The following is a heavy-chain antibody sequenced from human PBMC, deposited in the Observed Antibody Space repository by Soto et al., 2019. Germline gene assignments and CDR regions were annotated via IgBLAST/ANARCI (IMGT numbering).Heavy chain of an antibody. CDR2: TIPILGIA. V-gene: IGHV1-69*02. CDR3: ARSNYDFWSGYYRGIDY. J-gene: IGHJ4*02. D-gene: IGHD3-3*01. Sequence: QVQLVQSGAEVKKPGSSVKVSCKASGGTFSSYPISWVRQAPGQGLEWMGRTIPILGIANYAQKFQGRVTITADKSTRTAYMELRSLKSEDTAVYYCARSNYDFWSGYYRGIDYWGQGTLVTVSS. CDR1: GGTFSSYP.